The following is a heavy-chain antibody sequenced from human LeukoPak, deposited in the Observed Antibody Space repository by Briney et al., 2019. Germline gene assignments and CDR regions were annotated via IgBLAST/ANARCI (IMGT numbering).Heavy chain of an antibody. Sequence: ASVKVSCKASGYTVTGYYMHWLRQAPGQRLESMGWINPNSGGTNYAQKFQGRVTMTRDTSISTAYMELSRLRSDDTAVYYCARGRRDCSSTSCYSYYYYYYMDVWGKGTTVTVSS. J-gene: IGHJ6*03. CDR3: ARGRRDCSSTSCYSYYYYYYMDV. V-gene: IGHV1-2*02. CDR2: INPNSGGT. CDR1: GYTVTGYY. D-gene: IGHD2-2*01.